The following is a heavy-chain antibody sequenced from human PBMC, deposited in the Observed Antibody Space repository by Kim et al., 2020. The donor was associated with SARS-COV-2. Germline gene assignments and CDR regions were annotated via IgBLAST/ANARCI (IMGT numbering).Heavy chain of an antibody. J-gene: IGHJ4*02. D-gene: IGHD3-3*01. Sequence: SETLSLTCTVSGCSISSSSYYWGWIRQPPGKGLEWIGSIYYSGCTYYNPSLKSRVTISVDTSKTQFSLKMSSVTAADTAVYYCARHSWGIRVLEWFLRALDYWGQGTLGTVSS. CDR1: GCSISSSSYY. CDR3: ARHSWGIRVLEWFLRALDY. V-gene: IGHV4-39*01. CDR2: IYYSGCT.